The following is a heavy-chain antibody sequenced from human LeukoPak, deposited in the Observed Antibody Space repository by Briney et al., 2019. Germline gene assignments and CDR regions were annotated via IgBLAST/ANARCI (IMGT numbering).Heavy chain of an antibody. Sequence: KPGGSLRLSCAASGFTFSSYSMNWVRQAPGKGLEWVSSISSSSSYIYYADSVKGRFTISRDNAKNSLYLQMNSLRAEDTAVYYYARGFPLAVPAAIDYYYMDVWGKGTTVTVSS. J-gene: IGHJ6*03. CDR1: GFTFSSYS. CDR2: ISSSSSYI. V-gene: IGHV3-21*01. D-gene: IGHD2-2*01. CDR3: ARGFPLAVPAAIDYYYMDV.